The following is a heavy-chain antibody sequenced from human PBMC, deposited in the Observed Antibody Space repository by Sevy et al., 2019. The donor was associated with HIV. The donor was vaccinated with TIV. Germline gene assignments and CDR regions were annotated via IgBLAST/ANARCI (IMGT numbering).Heavy chain of an antibody. Sequence: ASVKVSCKASGYTFNSFYIHWVRQAPGQGLEWMGWINPYSGGTHYAQKFQGRVTLTRDTSISVAYIDLTSLRSNDTAVYYCVRDRFYGGDSVTFAGDFWGQGTLVTVSS. CDR2: INPYSGGT. CDR3: VRDRFYGGDSVTFAGDF. V-gene: IGHV1-2*02. D-gene: IGHD2-21*02. J-gene: IGHJ4*02. CDR1: GYTFNSFY.